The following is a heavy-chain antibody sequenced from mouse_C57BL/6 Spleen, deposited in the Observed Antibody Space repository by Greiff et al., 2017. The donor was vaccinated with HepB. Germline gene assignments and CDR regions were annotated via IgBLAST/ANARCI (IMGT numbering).Heavy chain of an antibody. Sequence: VQLQQSGPELVKPGASVKISCKASGYTFTDYYMNWVKQSHGKSLEWIGDINPNNGGTSYNQKFKGKATLTVDKSSSTAYMELRSLTSEDSAVYYCASPYDYPFAYWGQGTLVTVSA. CDR1: GYTFTDYY. D-gene: IGHD2-4*01. CDR2: INPNNGGT. CDR3: ASPYDYPFAY. J-gene: IGHJ3*01. V-gene: IGHV1-26*01.